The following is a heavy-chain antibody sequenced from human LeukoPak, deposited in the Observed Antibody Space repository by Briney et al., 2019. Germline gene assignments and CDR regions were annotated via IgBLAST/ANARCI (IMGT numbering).Heavy chain of an antibody. J-gene: IGHJ5*02. V-gene: IGHV3-21*01. CDR2: ISSSSSYI. CDR3: ARESFDSSGWSSNWFDP. CDR1: GFTFSSYS. Sequence: GGSLRLSCAASGFTFSSYSMNWVRQAPGKGLEWVSSISSSSSYIYYADSVKGRFTISRDNAKNSLYLQMNSLRAEDTAVYYCARESFDSSGWSSNWFDPWGQGTLVAVSS. D-gene: IGHD6-19*01.